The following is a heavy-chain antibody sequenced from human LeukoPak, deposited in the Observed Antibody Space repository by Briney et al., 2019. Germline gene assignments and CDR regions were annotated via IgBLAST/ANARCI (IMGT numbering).Heavy chain of an antibody. CDR1: GGSISSYY. D-gene: IGHD2-21*01. CDR3: ARLHTPDAFDL. CDR2: IYYSGST. J-gene: IGHJ3*01. Sequence: SETLSLTCTVSGGSISSYYWSWIRQPPGKGLEWIGYIYYSGSTNYNPSLKSRVTISVDTSKNPYSLKLSSVTAADTAAYYCARLHTPDAFDLWGQGPMVPVSS. V-gene: IGHV4-59*01.